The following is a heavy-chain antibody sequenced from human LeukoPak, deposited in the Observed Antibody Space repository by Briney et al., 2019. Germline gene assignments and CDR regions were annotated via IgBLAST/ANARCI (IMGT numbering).Heavy chain of an antibody. D-gene: IGHD4-17*01. CDR2: INGDGSST. V-gene: IGHV3-74*01. CDR1: GFTFTYYW. J-gene: IGHJ4*02. CDR3: ANDDFGASGLPDY. Sequence: GGSLRLSCAASGFTFTYYWMHWVRQAPGKGLVWVARINGDGSSTNYADSVKGRFTISRVNAKNTLYLQMNSLRAEDTAVYYCANDDFGASGLPDYWGQGTLVTVSS.